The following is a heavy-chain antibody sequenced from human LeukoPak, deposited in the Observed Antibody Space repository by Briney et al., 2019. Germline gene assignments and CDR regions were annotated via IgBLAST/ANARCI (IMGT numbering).Heavy chain of an antibody. CDR1: GYSISSSNSY. Sequence: PSETLSLTCTVSGYSISSSNSYWGWIRQPPGKGLEWIGSIYTGNTYYNASLKSRVTISIDTSKNQISLRLTSVTATDTAMYYCARQTGSGLFTLPGGQGTLVTVSS. CDR2: IYTGNT. D-gene: IGHD3/OR15-3a*01. J-gene: IGHJ4*02. V-gene: IGHV4-39*01. CDR3: ARQTGSGLFTLP.